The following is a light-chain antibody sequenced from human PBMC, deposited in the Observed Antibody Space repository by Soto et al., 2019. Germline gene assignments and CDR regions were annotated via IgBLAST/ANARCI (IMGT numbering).Light chain of an antibody. CDR3: QQYNNWPS. CDR1: QSLRST. J-gene: IGKJ1*01. Sequence: EIVLTQSAGTLSLSPGERATLSCRASQSLRSTSLAWYQQKPGQAPRLLIYGASTRATGIPARFSGSGSGTEFTLTISSLQSEDFAVYYCQQYNNWPSFGQGTKVDIK. CDR2: GAS. V-gene: IGKV3-15*01.